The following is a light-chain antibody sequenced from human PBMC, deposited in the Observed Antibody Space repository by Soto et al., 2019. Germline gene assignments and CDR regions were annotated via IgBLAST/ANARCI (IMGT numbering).Light chain of an antibody. CDR1: QSVSSNY. Sequence: IDWRQSPGKRAVSRGGVAIGSCRTIQSVSSNYLAWYQQKPGQPPRLVVYDSTLRANGVPDRFGGSRSGTEFTHTIHHLEPEDFAVYSCQQRNVWPPITFGQGTRLEIK. V-gene: IGKV3D-20*02. CDR3: QQRNVWPPIT. J-gene: IGKJ5*01. CDR2: DST.